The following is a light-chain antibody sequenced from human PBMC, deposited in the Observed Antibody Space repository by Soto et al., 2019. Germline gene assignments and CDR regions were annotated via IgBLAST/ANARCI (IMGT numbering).Light chain of an antibody. CDR3: QQSYSTPYT. Sequence: DIQMTQSPSSLSASVGDRVTITCRASQSISSYLNWYQQKPGKAPKLLIYAASSLQSGVRSRFSGSVSGTDFTLTISSLQPEEFATYYCQQSYSTPYTFGQGTKLEIK. CDR2: AAS. V-gene: IGKV1-39*01. J-gene: IGKJ2*01. CDR1: QSISSY.